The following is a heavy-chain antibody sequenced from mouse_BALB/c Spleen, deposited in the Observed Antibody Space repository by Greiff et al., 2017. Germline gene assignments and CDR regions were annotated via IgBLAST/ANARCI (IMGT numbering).Heavy chain of an antibody. D-gene: IGHD2-4*01. CDR3: ARGAYDYDGAWFAY. CDR2: ISDGGSYT. Sequence: EVKLVESGGGLVKPGGSLKLSCAASGFTFSDYYMYWVRQTPEKRLEWVATISDGGSYTYYPDSVKGRFTISRDNAKNNLYLQMSSLKSEDTAMYYCARGAYDYDGAWFAYWGQGTLVTVSA. J-gene: IGHJ3*01. CDR1: GFTFSDYY. V-gene: IGHV5-4*02.